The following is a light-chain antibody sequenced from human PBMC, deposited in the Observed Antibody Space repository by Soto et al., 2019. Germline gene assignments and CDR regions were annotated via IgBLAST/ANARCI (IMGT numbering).Light chain of an antibody. V-gene: IGKV1-33*01. CDR3: HRYGSLPYI. CDR2: AAS. Sequence: DIQRTQSPSSLSASVGDRVTITCQASQDISNHLNWYQHKPGEDPKLLIYAASNLETGVPSRFNGRGSGTEVTFTINPLQPEDSAIYYCHRYGSLPYIFGQGTTLEI. CDR1: QDISNH. J-gene: IGKJ2*01.